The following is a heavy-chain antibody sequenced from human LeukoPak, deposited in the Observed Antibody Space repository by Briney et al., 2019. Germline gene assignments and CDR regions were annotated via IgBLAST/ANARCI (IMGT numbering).Heavy chain of an antibody. CDR1: GFTVSSYW. CDR2: VNTDWSHT. D-gene: IGHD7-27*01. CDR3: ARGDLTFWGFPH. J-gene: IGHJ4*02. Sequence: GRSLRLSCATSGFTVSSYWAHWVCKGPVPGLMLVSRVNTDWSHTNYADSVKGRFTISRDNAKNALYLQMDSLRAEDTAIYYCARGDLTFWGFPHWGQGALVTVSS. V-gene: IGHV3-74*01.